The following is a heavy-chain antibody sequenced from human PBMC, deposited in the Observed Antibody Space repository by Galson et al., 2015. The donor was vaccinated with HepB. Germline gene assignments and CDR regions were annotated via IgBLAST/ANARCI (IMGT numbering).Heavy chain of an antibody. CDR1: GGTFSSYA. Sequence: SVKVSCKASGGTFSSYAISWVRQAPGQGLEWMGGIIPILGIANYAQKFQGRVTITADKSTSTAYMELSSLRSEDTAVYYCARDTTRNWNYLTPFFDIWGQGTMVTVSS. CDR3: ARDTTRNWNYLTPFFDI. CDR2: IIPILGIA. V-gene: IGHV1-69*10. D-gene: IGHD1-7*01. J-gene: IGHJ3*02.